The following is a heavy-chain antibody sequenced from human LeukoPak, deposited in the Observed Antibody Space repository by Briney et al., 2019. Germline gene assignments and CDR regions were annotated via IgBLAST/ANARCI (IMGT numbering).Heavy chain of an antibody. Sequence: PGGSPRLSSAASGVTLSSYWMHWVTRAPGKGLVWVSRINSDGSSTSYADSVKGRFTISRDNAKNTLYLQMNSLRAEDTAVYYCARAGTYYYDYWGQGTLVTVSS. CDR2: INSDGSST. CDR1: GVTLSSYW. CDR3: ARAGTYYYDY. V-gene: IGHV3-74*01. J-gene: IGHJ4*02.